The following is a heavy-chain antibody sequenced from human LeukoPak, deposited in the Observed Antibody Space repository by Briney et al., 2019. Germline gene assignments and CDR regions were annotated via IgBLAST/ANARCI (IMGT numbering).Heavy chain of an antibody. J-gene: IGHJ4*02. V-gene: IGHV3-74*01. CDR2: INSDGSSA. Sequence: PGGSLRLSCAASGFTFNNYWMHWVRQAPGKGLMWVSGINSDGSSATYADSVKGRFTISGDNAKNTLYLEMNSLRAEDMAVYYCAIGVVITTAFDNWGQGTLVTVSS. CDR3: AIGVVITTAFDN. CDR1: GFTFNNYW. D-gene: IGHD3-22*01.